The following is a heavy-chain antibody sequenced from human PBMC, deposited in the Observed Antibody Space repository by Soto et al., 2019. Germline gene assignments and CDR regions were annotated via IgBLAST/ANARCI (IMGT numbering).Heavy chain of an antibody. CDR2: ISSNGGST. Sequence: GGFLRLPCSASGFNFSNYAMHWVRQAPGKGLEYVSAISSNGGSTYYANSVKGRFTISRDNSKNTLYLQMGSLRAEDMAVYYCARVGGWNAFDIWGHGTMVTVSS. V-gene: IGHV3-64*01. J-gene: IGHJ3*02. D-gene: IGHD6-19*01. CDR1: GFNFSNYA. CDR3: ARVGGWNAFDI.